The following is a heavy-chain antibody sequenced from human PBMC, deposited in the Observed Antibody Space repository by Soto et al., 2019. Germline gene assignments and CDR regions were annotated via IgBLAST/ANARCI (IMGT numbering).Heavy chain of an antibody. D-gene: IGHD3-9*01. J-gene: IGHJ4*02. Sequence: ASVKVSSKASGYPFTSYAMHWVRQAPGQRLEWMGWINAGNGNTKYSQKFQGRVTITRDTSASTAYMELSSLRSEDTAVYYCARVYYDILTGDQPLDYWGQGTLVTVSS. CDR1: GYPFTSYA. CDR2: INAGNGNT. CDR3: ARVYYDILTGDQPLDY. V-gene: IGHV1-3*01.